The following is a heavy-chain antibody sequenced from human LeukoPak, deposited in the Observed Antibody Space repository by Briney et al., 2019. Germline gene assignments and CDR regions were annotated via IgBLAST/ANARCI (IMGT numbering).Heavy chain of an antibody. J-gene: IGHJ4*02. D-gene: IGHD5-12*01. CDR3: AKGYTVAPDYYFDY. V-gene: IGHV3-23*01. CDR2: ISGSGGST. Sequence: PAGSLRLSCAASGFTFSSYAMSWVRQAPGKGLEWVSAISGSGGSTYYADSVKGRFTISRNNSKNTLYLQMNSLRAEDTAVYYCAKGYTVAPDYYFDYWGQGTLVTVSS. CDR1: GFTFSSYA.